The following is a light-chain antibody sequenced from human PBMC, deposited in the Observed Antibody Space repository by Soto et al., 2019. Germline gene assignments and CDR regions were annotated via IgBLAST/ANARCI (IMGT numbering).Light chain of an antibody. V-gene: IGKV3-20*01. CDR3: MQALQSLT. CDR1: QTVSSNY. Sequence: EIILTQSPDTLSLSPGERATLSCRASQTVSSNYLAWCQQRPGQAPRLLIYGASTRAAGIPDRFSGSGSGTDFTLKINRVEAEDVGTYYCMQALQSLTFGQGTRLEI. J-gene: IGKJ5*01. CDR2: GAS.